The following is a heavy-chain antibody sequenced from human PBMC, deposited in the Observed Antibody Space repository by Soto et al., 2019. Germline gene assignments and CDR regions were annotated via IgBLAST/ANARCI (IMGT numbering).Heavy chain of an antibody. CDR1: GVTFSSDD. J-gene: IGHJ4*02. CDR3: AKEGRRYCSSTSCPEGY. V-gene: IGHV3-23*01. D-gene: IGHD2-2*01. CDR2: ISGSGGST. Sequence: GSLILSCAVTGVTFSSDDMSLIRQAPGKGLEWVSAISGSGGSTYYADSVKGRFTISRDNSKNTLYLQMNSLRAEDTAVYYCAKEGRRYCSSTSCPEGYWGQATLVTVSS.